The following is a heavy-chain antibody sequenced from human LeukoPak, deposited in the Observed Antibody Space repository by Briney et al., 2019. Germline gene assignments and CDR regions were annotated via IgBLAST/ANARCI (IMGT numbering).Heavy chain of an antibody. CDR3: ARAGYSSGWYDPPDY. J-gene: IGHJ4*02. Sequence: PGGSLRLSCAASGFTFSSYEMNWVRQAPGKGLEWVSYISSSSSTIYYADSVKGRFTISRDNAKNSLYLQMNSLRDEDTAVYYCARAGYSSGWYDPPDYWGQGTLVTVSS. CDR1: GFTFSSYE. V-gene: IGHV3-48*02. CDR2: ISSSSSTI. D-gene: IGHD6-19*01.